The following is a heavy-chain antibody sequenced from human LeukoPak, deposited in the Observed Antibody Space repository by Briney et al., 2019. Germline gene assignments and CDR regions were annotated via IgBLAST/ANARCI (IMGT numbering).Heavy chain of an antibody. CDR1: GGSFSGYY. D-gene: IGHD4-17*01. V-gene: IGHV4-34*01. CDR3: ARVYGDYGPFDY. CDR2: INHSGST. J-gene: IGHJ4*02. Sequence: SETLSLTCAVYGGSFSGYYWSWIRQPPGKGVEWIGEINHSGSTNYNPSLKSRVTISVDKSKNQFSLKLSSVTAADTAVYYCARVYGDYGPFDYWGQGTLVTVSS.